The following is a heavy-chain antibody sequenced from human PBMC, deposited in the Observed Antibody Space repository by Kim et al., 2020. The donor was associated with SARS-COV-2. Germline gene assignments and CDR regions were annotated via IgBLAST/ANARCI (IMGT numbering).Heavy chain of an antibody. V-gene: IGHV3-21*01. Sequence: GGSLRLSCAASRFTFSSYSMNWVRQAPGKGLEWVSFISSSGSNIYYADSVKGRFTISRDNAKNSLYLQMNSLRAEDTAVYYCATDVSNSWTRWFDPWGQGTLITVSS. CDR2: ISSSGSNI. J-gene: IGHJ5*02. D-gene: IGHD6-13*01. CDR3: ATDVSNSWTRWFDP. CDR1: RFTFSSYS.